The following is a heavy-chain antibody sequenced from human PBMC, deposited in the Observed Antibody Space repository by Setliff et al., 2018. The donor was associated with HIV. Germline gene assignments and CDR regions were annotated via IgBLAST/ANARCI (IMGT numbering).Heavy chain of an antibody. J-gene: IGHJ4*02. CDR1: TDSFSNRGSY. Sequence: PSETLSLTCTVSTDSFSNRGSYWGWVRQPPGRGLEWIGSVYYSGSTYYNPSLRSRVTISIDTSKNQLSLKLTSMTAADTAVYYCARSQPDTIFGVVVFDSWGQGTLVTVSS. V-gene: IGHV4-39*01. CDR3: ARSQPDTIFGVVVFDS. D-gene: IGHD3-3*01. CDR2: VYYSGST.